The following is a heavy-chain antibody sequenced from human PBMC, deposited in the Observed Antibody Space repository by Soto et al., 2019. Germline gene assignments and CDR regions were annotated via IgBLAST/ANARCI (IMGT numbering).Heavy chain of an antibody. Sequence: GGSLRLSCAASGFTFSSYWMHWVRQVPGKGLVWVSRINSDGSITTYAASVKGRFTISRDNAKNTLHLQMKSLRVEDTAVYYCVRALDYDFWRGRDELDLDYGMDVWGQGTTVTVSS. J-gene: IGHJ6*02. CDR3: VRALDYDFWRGRDELDLDYGMDV. CDR2: INSDGSIT. D-gene: IGHD3-3*01. CDR1: GFTFSSYW. V-gene: IGHV3-74*03.